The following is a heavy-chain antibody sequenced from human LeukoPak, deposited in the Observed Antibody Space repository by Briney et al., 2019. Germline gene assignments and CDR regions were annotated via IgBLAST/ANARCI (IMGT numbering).Heavy chain of an antibody. D-gene: IGHD3-3*01. V-gene: IGHV4-59*01. CDR3: ARGLGVFGVVDAFDI. CDR1: GVSISSYY. CDR2: IYYSGST. Sequence: SETLSLTCTVSGVSISSYYWSWIRQPPGKGLEWIGYIYYSGSTNYNPSLKSRVTVSVDTSKNQFSLKLSSVTAADTAVYYCARGLGVFGVVDAFDIWGQGTMVTVSS. J-gene: IGHJ3*02.